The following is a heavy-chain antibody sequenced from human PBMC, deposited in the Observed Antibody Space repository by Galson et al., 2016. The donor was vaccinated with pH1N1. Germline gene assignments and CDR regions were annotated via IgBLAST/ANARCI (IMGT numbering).Heavy chain of an antibody. J-gene: IGHJ3*02. CDR1: GYRFPSYW. CDR2: VNPGGSTI. D-gene: IGHD4-17*01. V-gene: IGHV5-51*03. CDR3: ARQYDFGDYRGDAFDI. Sequence: QSGAEVKKPGESLKISCKASGYRFPSYWIAWVRQVPGKGLEWVGVVNPGGSTIRYSPPFQGQVTISSDKSINIAYLQWISLRASDTATYYCARQYDFGDYRGDAFDIGGQGTVVIVSS.